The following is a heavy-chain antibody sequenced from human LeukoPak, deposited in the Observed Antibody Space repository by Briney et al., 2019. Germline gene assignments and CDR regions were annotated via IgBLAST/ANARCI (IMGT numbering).Heavy chain of an antibody. J-gene: IGHJ2*01. CDR2: IYHSGST. CDR1: GYSISSGYY. CDR3: ARASTSDYGDYASIYWYFDL. D-gene: IGHD4-17*01. Sequence: SETLSLTCTVSGYSISSGYYWGWIRQPPGKGLEWIGSIYHSGSTYYNPSLKSRVTISVDRSKNQFSLKLSSVTAADTAVYYCARASTSDYGDYASIYWYFDLWGRGTLVTVSS. V-gene: IGHV4-38-2*02.